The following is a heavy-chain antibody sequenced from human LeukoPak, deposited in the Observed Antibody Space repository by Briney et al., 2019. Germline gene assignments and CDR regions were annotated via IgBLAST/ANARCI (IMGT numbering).Heavy chain of an antibody. CDR2: VEPDGNEK. V-gene: IGHV3-7*01. CDR3: ARGDLDY. Sequence: GGSLRLSCGVSGFTFSSYWMTWARQAPGGGLEWVATVEPDGNEKFYVDSVKGRFAISRDNARNSVYLEMNSLRVEETAVYLCARGDLDYWGQGTLVTVSS. J-gene: IGHJ4*01. CDR1: GFTFSSYW.